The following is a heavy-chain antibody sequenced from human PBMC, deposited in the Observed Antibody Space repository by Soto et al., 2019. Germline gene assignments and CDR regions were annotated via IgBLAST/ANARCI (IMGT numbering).Heavy chain of an antibody. D-gene: IGHD3-3*01. Sequence: PGGSLRLSCAASGFTFSSYSMNWVRQAPGKGLEWVSSISSSSYIYYADSVKGRFTISRDNAKNSLYLQMNSLRAEDTAVYYCARGLPVYYDFWSGYSNYYGMDVWGQGTTVTVSS. CDR2: ISSSSYI. V-gene: IGHV3-21*01. J-gene: IGHJ6*02. CDR1: GFTFSSYS. CDR3: ARGLPVYYDFWSGYSNYYGMDV.